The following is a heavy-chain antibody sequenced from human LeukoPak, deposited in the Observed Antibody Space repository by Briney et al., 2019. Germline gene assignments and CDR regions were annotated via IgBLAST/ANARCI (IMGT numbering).Heavy chain of an antibody. CDR2: IYTSGST. CDR1: GGSISSYY. J-gene: IGHJ3*02. D-gene: IGHD5-18*01. Sequence: SETLSLTCTVSGGSISSYYWSWIRQPAGKGLEWIGRIYTSGSTNYNPSLKSRVTMSVDTSKIQFSLKLSSVTAADTAVYYCARDGWIQLWLGAFDIWGQGTMVTVSS. CDR3: ARDGWIQLWLGAFDI. V-gene: IGHV4-4*07.